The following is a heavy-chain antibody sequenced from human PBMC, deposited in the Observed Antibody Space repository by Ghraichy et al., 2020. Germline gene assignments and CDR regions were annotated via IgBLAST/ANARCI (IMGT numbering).Heavy chain of an antibody. V-gene: IGHV3-7*03. CDR3: AGRDLLRYDY. J-gene: IGHJ4*02. CDR2: IKQDGSEK. CDR1: GFTFSSYW. Sequence: GESLNISCAASGFTFSSYWMSWVRQAPGKGLEWVANIKQDGSEKYYVDSVKGRFTISRDNAKNSLYLQMNSLRAEDTAVYYCAGRDLLRYDYWGQGTLVTVSS. D-gene: IGHD1-14*01.